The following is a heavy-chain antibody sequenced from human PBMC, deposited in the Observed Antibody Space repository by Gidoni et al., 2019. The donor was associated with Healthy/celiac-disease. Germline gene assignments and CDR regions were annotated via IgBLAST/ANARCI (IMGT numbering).Heavy chain of an antibody. CDR2: ISGSGGST. J-gene: IGHJ4*02. V-gene: IGHV3-23*01. CDR1: GFTFSSYA. Sequence: EVQLLESGGGLVQPGGSLRLSCAASGFTFSSYAMSRVRQAPGKGLAWVSAISGSGGSTYYADSVKGRFTISRDNSKNTLYLQMNSLRAEDTAVYYCAKDLEYSSSSGFDYWGQGTLVTVSS. CDR3: AKDLEYSSSSGFDY. D-gene: IGHD6-6*01.